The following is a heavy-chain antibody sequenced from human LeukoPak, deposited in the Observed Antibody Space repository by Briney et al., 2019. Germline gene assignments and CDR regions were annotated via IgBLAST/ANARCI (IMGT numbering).Heavy chain of an antibody. Sequence: GGSLRLSCAASGFTFSSFGMNWVRQAPGKGLEWVSYISDSSSLTYYADSVKGRFTISRDNAKNSLSLQLNSLRGEDPAVYFCEKVIRGGYGMDVWGQGTTVTVFS. J-gene: IGHJ6*02. CDR2: ISDSSSLT. D-gene: IGHD3-10*01. CDR3: EKVIRGGYGMDV. V-gene: IGHV3-48*01. CDR1: GFTFSSFG.